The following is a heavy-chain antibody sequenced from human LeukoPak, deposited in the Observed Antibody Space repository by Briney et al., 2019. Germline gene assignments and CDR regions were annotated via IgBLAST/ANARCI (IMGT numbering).Heavy chain of an antibody. D-gene: IGHD5-12*01. V-gene: IGHV3-7*01. CDR1: GFTFSGHW. CDR2: IKQDGSEK. Sequence: GGSLRLSCAASGFTFSGHWMSWVRQAPGKGLEWVANIKQDGSEKYYVDSVKGRFTISRDNAKNSLYLQMNSLRAEDTAVYYCARELGSGYDWDYWGQGTLVTVSS. J-gene: IGHJ4*02. CDR3: ARELGSGYDWDY.